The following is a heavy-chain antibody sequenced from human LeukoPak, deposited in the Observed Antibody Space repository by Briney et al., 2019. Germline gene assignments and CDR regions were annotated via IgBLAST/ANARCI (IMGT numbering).Heavy chain of an antibody. CDR2: ISAYNGNT. J-gene: IGHJ4*02. V-gene: IGHV1-18*01. CDR1: GYTFTSYG. Sequence: ASVKVSCKASGYTFTSYGISWVRQAPGQGLEWTGWISAYNGNTNYALKLQGRVTMTTDTSTSTAYMELRSLRSDDTAVYYCGRFGELFRLDYWGQGTLVTVSS. D-gene: IGHD3-10*01. CDR3: GRFGELFRLDY.